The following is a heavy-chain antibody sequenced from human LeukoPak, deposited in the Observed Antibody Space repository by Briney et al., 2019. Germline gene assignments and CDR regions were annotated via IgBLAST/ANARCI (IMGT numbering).Heavy chain of an antibody. D-gene: IGHD5-12*01. CDR3: ARDSDSGYGPFAS. CDR1: GFTVSNNY. V-gene: IGHV3-53*01. Sequence: GGSLRLSCAASGFTVSNNYMSWVRQAPGKGLEWVSVMHSGGTTNYADSGQGRFTLSRDNSKTTVYLHMSSLRAEDTAVYYCARDSDSGYGPFASWGQGTLVTVSS. J-gene: IGHJ4*02. CDR2: MHSGGTT.